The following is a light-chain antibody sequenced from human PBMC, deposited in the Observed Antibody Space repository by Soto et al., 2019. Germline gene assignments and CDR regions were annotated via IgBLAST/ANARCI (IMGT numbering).Light chain of an antibody. Sequence: QSVLTQPPSASGTPGQRVTISCSGSSSNIGSNTVNWYQQLPGTAPKLLIYSNNQRPSGVPDRFSGSKSGTSASLAISGLRSEDGADYYCAAWDDSLNGYVFGTGTKVTVL. CDR2: SNN. CDR1: SSNIGSNT. V-gene: IGLV1-44*01. J-gene: IGLJ1*01. CDR3: AAWDDSLNGYV.